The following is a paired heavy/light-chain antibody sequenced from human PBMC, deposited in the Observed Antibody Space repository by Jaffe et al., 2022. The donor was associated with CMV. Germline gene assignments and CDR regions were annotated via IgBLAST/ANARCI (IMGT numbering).Heavy chain of an antibody. V-gene: IGHV4-39*01. CDR3: ARLKAGDHYFDY. D-gene: IGHD6-13*01. CDR2: IYYSGST. CDR1: SGPTISSYYFH. J-gene: IGHJ4*02. Sequence: QLQLQESGPVLVKPSETLSLTCTVSSGPTISSYYFHWGWIRQPPGKGLEWIANIYYSGSTYYNPSLKSRVTISVDTSKNQFSLKLSSVSAADTAVYFCARLKAGDHYFDYWGQGTLVTVSS.
Light chain of an antibody. CDR1: SSDVGNYNL. CDR2: EVT. Sequence: QSALTQPASVSGSPGQSITISCTGTSSDVGNYNLVSWYQQHPGKAPNLMIYEVTRRPSGISDRFSGSKSGNTASLTISGLQAEDEADYYCCSYAGGSSFYVFGTGTKV. V-gene: IGLV2-23*02. J-gene: IGLJ1*01. CDR3: CSYAGGSSFYV.